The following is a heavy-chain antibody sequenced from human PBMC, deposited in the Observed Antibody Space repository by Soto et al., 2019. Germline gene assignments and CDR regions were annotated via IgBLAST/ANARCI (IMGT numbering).Heavy chain of an antibody. CDR3: ASCLDYYGSGSPDWFDP. V-gene: IGHV4-31*03. J-gene: IGHJ5*02. Sequence: TLSLTCTVSGGSISSGGYYWSWIRQHPGKGLEWIGYIYYSGSTYYNPSLKSRVTISVDTSKNQFSLKLSSVTAADTAVYYCASCLDYYGSGSPDWFDPWGQGTLVTVSS. CDR2: IYYSGST. D-gene: IGHD3-10*01. CDR1: GGSISSGGYY.